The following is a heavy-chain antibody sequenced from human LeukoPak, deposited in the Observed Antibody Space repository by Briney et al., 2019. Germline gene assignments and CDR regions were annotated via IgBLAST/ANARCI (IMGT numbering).Heavy chain of an antibody. CDR3: AREEVKSFDN. CDR1: GFTFSSYW. CDR2: IKGDGSET. V-gene: IGHV3-7*03. Sequence: PGGSLRLSCAASGFTFSSYWMHWVRQAPGKGLEWVANIKGDGSETSYVTSVRGRFTISRDNAKNSLYLQMNNLRVEDTAVYYCAREEVKSFDNWGQGTLVTVSS. J-gene: IGHJ4*02.